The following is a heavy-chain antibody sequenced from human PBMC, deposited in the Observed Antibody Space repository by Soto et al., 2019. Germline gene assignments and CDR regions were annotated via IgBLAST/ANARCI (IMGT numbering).Heavy chain of an antibody. CDR1: GGSFSGYY. CDR2: INNGGNS. V-gene: IGHV4-34*01. Sequence: PSETLSLTCAVYGGSFSGYYWSWIRQPPGKGLEWIGEINNGGNSNYNPSLKSRGSMSVGTSNNQFSLKLTSVTAADTAVYYCARGRGDGYNQNWYFDLWGRGTLVTVSS. D-gene: IGHD3-10*01. CDR3: ARGRGDGYNQNWYFDL. J-gene: IGHJ2*01.